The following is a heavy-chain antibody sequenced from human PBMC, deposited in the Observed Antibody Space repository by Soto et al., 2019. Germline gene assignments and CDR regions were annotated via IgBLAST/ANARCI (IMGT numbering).Heavy chain of an antibody. Sequence: QVQLVESGGGVVQPGRSLRLSCAASGFTFSSYGMHWVRQAPGKGLEWVAVIWYDGSNKYYADSVKGRFTISRDNSKNTLYLQMNSLRAEDTAVYYCARSSPLRDAFDIWGQGTMVTVSS. CDR2: IWYDGSNK. CDR3: ARSSPLRDAFDI. V-gene: IGHV3-33*01. CDR1: GFTFSSYG. J-gene: IGHJ3*02. D-gene: IGHD6-6*01.